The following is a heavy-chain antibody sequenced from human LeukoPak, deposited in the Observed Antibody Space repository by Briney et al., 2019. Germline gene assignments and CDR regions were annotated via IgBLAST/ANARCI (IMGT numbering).Heavy chain of an antibody. V-gene: IGHV1-2*02. Sequence: ASVTVSCKASGHTFTGYYMHWVRQAPGQGLEWMGWINANSGGTNYAQKFQGRVTMTRDTSISTAYMELSRLRSDDTAVYYCARDSRDYFDYWGQGTLVTVSS. CDR3: ARDSRDYFDY. CDR1: GHTFTGYY. CDR2: INANSGGT. J-gene: IGHJ4*02.